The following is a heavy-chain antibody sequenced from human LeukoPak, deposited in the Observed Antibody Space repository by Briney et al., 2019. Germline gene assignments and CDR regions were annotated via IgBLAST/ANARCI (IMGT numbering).Heavy chain of an antibody. CDR3: ASSEGYSYGFDY. Sequence: VASVKVSCKASGGTFSSYAISWVGQAPGQGLEWMGGIIPIFGTANYAQKFQGRVTITADESTSTAYMELSSLRSEDTAVYYCASSEGYSYGFDYWGQGTLVTVSS. D-gene: IGHD5-18*01. CDR1: GGTFSSYA. V-gene: IGHV1-69*13. CDR2: IIPIFGTA. J-gene: IGHJ4*02.